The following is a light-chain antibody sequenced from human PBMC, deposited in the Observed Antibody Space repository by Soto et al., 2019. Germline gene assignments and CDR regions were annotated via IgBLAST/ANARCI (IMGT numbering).Light chain of an antibody. CDR2: CAS. CDR3: QQYTNWPWT. V-gene: IGKV3-15*01. CDR1: QSISDT. J-gene: IGKJ1*01. Sequence: EIVMTQSPATLSVSPGGRATLSCRASQSISDTLAWYQQKPGQAPRLLIHCASTRATGFPARFSGSGSGTDFTLTISSLQSEDFAVYYCQQYTNWPWTFGQGTKV.